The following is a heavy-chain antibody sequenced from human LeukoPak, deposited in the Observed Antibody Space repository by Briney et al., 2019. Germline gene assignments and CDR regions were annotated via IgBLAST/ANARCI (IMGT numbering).Heavy chain of an antibody. Sequence: PSETLSLTCTVSGGSISSYYWSWIRQPPGKGLEWIGYIYCSGSTNYNPSLKSRVTISVDTSKNQFSLKLSSVTAADTAVYYCARHRVELWSYPGYFDYWGQGTLVTVSS. V-gene: IGHV4-59*08. CDR1: GGSISSYY. J-gene: IGHJ4*02. D-gene: IGHD5-18*01. CDR3: ARHRVELWSYPGYFDY. CDR2: IYCSGST.